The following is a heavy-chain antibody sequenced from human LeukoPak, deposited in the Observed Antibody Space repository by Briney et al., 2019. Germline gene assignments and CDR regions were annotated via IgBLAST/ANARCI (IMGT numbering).Heavy chain of an antibody. J-gene: IGHJ4*02. CDR2: FSGSGGST. Sequence: GGSLRLSCAASGFTFSSYAMSWVRQAPGKGLECISGFSGSGGSTYYADSVKGRFTISRDNSKNTPYLQMNSLRAADTAVYYCARGSGYSYSFTGRERTKSRLDYWGQGTLVTVSS. CDR3: ARGSGYSYSFTGRERTKSRLDY. CDR1: GFTFSSYA. V-gene: IGHV3-23*01. D-gene: IGHD5-18*01.